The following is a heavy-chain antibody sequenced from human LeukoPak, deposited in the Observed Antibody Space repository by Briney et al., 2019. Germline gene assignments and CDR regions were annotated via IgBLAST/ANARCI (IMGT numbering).Heavy chain of an antibody. D-gene: IGHD3-22*01. CDR2: INDGGTRT. CDR1: GFNFSTYG. CDR3: ATGGRDSSGYYYSQAGYFDF. V-gene: IGHV3-23*01. Sequence: GGSLRLSCAASGFNFSTYGMSWVGQAPGKGPEGGAAINDGGTRTYYTDSVKGRFTNYRDNSKSTLYMQLHSLRAEDTAVYFCATGGRDSSGYYYSQAGYFDFWGQGTLVTVSS. J-gene: IGHJ4*02.